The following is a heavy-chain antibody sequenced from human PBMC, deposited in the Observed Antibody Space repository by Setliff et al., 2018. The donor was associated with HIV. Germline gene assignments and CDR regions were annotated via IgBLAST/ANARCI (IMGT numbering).Heavy chain of an antibody. J-gene: IGHJ3*02. Sequence: ASVKVSCKASGYTFTSYGISWVRQAPGQGLEWMGWISAYNGNTNYAQKLQGRVTMTTDTSTSTAYMELRSLRSGDTAVYYCARVAWYYSFWSGLGDAFDIWGQGTMVTVSS. CDR3: ARVAWYYSFWSGLGDAFDI. CDR2: ISAYNGNT. V-gene: IGHV1-18*01. CDR1: GYTFTSYG. D-gene: IGHD3-3*01.